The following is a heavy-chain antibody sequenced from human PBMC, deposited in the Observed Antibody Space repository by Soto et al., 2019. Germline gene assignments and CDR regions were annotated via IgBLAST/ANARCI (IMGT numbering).Heavy chain of an antibody. V-gene: IGHV4-31*03. D-gene: IGHD5-12*01. Sequence: SETLSLTCTVSGGSITRGGYYWSWIRQHPGKGLEWIGYIYNSGTTYYNPSLKSRVTISVDTSKNQFSLKLSSVTAADTPVYYCASHSGYDLGPGGQGTLVTVSS. J-gene: IGHJ4*02. CDR2: IYNSGTT. CDR3: ASHSGYDLGP. CDR1: GGSITRGGYY.